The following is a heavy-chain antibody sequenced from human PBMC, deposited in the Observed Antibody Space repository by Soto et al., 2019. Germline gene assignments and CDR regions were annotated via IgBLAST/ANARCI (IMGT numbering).Heavy chain of an antibody. CDR2: LNTYGNT. D-gene: IGHD1-26*01. Sequence: SETLSLTCTVSGGSISSYRWSWIRQPAGKGLEWIGRLNTYGNTHYNPSLKSRVTVSVDTSKNQFSLKLSSVTAADTAVYYCARVVGKNWFDPWGQGTLVTVSS. V-gene: IGHV4-4*07. J-gene: IGHJ5*02. CDR1: GGSISSYR. CDR3: ARVVGKNWFDP.